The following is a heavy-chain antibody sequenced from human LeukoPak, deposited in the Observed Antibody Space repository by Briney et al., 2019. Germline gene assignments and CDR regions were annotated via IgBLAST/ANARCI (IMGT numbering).Heavy chain of an antibody. CDR1: GFTFSSYA. CDR3: TRMGRMGRSDSFDI. Sequence: GGSLRLSCAASGFTFSSYAMSWVRQAPGKGLEWVSAISGSGGSTYYADSVKGRFTISRDNSKNTLYLQMNSLRVDDTAVYFCTRMGRMGRSDSFDIWGQGTMVTVSS. CDR2: ISGSGGST. J-gene: IGHJ3*02. V-gene: IGHV3-23*01. D-gene: IGHD2-8*01.